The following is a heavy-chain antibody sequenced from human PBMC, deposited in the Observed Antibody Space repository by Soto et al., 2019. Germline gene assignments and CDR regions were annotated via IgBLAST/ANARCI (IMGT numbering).Heavy chain of an antibody. J-gene: IGHJ4*02. Sequence: EVQLVESGGGLVKPGGSLRLSCAASGFTFSNAWMSWVRQAPGKGLEWVGRIKSKTDGGTTDYAAPVKGRFTISRDDSKNTLYLQMNSLKTEDTAVYYCTTDVPDFRIAVAGADYWGQGTLVTVSS. CDR1: GFTFSNAW. CDR2: IKSKTDGGTT. D-gene: IGHD6-19*01. V-gene: IGHV3-15*01. CDR3: TTDVPDFRIAVAGADY.